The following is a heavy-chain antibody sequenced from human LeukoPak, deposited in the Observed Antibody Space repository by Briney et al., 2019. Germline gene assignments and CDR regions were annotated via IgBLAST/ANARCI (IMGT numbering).Heavy chain of an antibody. D-gene: IGHD2-21*01. V-gene: IGHV3-48*03. CDR3: ARGSIPPDY. J-gene: IGHJ4*02. CDR2: ISSSCTTI. CDR1: GFTFSSYE. Sequence: PGGSLRLSCVASGFTFSSYEFNWVRQAPGKGLDWVAFISSSCTTIYYTDSVKGRFIISRHNSKNSLYLQMNSLRAEDTALYYCARGSIPPDYWGQGTLVTVSS.